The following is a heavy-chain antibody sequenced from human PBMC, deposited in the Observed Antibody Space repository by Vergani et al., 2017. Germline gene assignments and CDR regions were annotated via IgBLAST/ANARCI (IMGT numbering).Heavy chain of an antibody. V-gene: IGHV3-73*01. CDR2: IRNKVKNYAT. J-gene: IGHJ4*02. CDR1: GFKFSGFV. D-gene: IGHD4-17*01. CDR3: TRTSLGIDGDYLY. Sequence: EVQLVESGGGLVQPGGSLKVSCSASGFKFSGFVMHWIRQAPGKGLEWIGLIRNKVKNYATTYAASVQGRFTIARDDSKNTVYLQMNGLRADDTAVYHCTRTSLGIDGDYLYWGRGTLVTVSS.